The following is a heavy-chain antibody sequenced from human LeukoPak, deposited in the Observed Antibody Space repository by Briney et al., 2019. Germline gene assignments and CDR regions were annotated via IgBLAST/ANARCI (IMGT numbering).Heavy chain of an antibody. CDR3: AGRGQRYFRD. J-gene: IGHJ1*01. V-gene: IGHV4-59*08. CDR1: GDSVSSDY. Sequence: PSETLSLTCTASGDSVSSDYWSWIRQPPGKRLEWIGYVYDSGTTAYNPSLKSRLTISLDTSKNQFSLNLTSVTAADTAVYYCAGRGQRYFRDWGQGILVTVSS. CDR2: VYDSGTT.